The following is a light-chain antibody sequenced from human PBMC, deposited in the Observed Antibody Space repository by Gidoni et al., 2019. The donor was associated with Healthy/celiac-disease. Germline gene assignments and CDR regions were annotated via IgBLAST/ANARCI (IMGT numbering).Light chain of an antibody. CDR3: QQYNSYPWT. CDR1: QSISSW. CDR2: KAS. Sequence: DIQMTQSPSTLSASVGDRVTITCRASQSISSWLAWYQQKPGKAPKLLIYKASSLESGVPSRFSGSGSWTEFTLTISSLQPDDFATYYCQQYNSYPWTFGQWTKLEIK. V-gene: IGKV1-5*03. J-gene: IGKJ1*01.